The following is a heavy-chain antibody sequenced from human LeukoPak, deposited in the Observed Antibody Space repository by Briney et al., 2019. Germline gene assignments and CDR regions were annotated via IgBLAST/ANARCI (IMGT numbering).Heavy chain of an antibody. V-gene: IGHV3-23*01. CDR2: ISGSGGST. Sequence: GGSLRLSCAASGFTFSSYVMNWVRQAPGKGLEWVSTISGSGGSTYYADSVKGRFTISRDNSKNTLYLEMNSLRAEDTAIYYCAKESSSGYFNWGQGTLASVSS. D-gene: IGHD3-22*01. J-gene: IGHJ4*02. CDR1: GFTFSSYV. CDR3: AKESSSGYFN.